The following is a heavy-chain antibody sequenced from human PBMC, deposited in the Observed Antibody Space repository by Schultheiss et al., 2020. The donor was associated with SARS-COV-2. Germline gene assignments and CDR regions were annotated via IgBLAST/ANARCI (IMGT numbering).Heavy chain of an antibody. Sequence: GGSLRLSCTASGFSFGDYDMSWVRQAPGKGLEWVSSISSRSSYIYYADSLKGRFTISRDNAKNSLYLQMNSLRAEDTAVYYCAREDSNDAFDIWGQGTVVTVSS. CDR3: AREDSNDAFDI. CDR2: ISSRSSYI. J-gene: IGHJ3*02. V-gene: IGHV3-21*01. CDR1: GFSFGDYD. D-gene: IGHD4-11*01.